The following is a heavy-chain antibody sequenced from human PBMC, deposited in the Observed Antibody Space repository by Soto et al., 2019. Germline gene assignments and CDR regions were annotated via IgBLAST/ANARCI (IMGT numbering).Heavy chain of an antibody. V-gene: IGHV3-23*01. D-gene: IGHD3-22*01. J-gene: IGHJ4*02. Sequence: VGSVRLSCAASVFTFSSYAMSCVRQSPGKGLEWVSIITSDGRTYYADSVKGRFTISRDNSKNTVYLQMNSLRAEDTAVYYCARVLGYYDSDGYFGYLGQGTLVIVSS. CDR2: ITSDGRT. CDR3: ARVLGYYDSDGYFGY. CDR1: VFTFSSYA.